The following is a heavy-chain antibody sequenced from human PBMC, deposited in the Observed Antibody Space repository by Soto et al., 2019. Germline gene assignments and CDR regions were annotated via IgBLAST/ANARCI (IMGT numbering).Heavy chain of an antibody. CDR1: GASITTYY. J-gene: IGHJ4*02. CDR3: ARRLFGSGWTLDS. D-gene: IGHD6-19*01. Sequence: SETLSLTCDVSGASITTYYWSWIRQAPGKGLEWIGNVYHTGSTDYNSSLRSRVTISVDTSKNQFSLNMNCVTAADTAVYYCARRLFGSGWTLDSWGQGALVTVSS. CDR2: VYHTGST. V-gene: IGHV4-59*13.